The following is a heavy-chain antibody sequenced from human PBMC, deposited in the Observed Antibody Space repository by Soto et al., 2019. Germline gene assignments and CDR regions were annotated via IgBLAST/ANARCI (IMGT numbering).Heavy chain of an antibody. D-gene: IGHD4-4*01. CDR2: ISWNSGSI. Sequence: EVQLVESGGGLVQPGRSLRLSCAASGFTFDDYAMHWVRQAPGKGLEWVSGISWNSGSIGYADSVKGRFTISRDNAKNSLYLQMNSLRAEDTALYYCATARDSNYGNIDYWGQGTLVTVSS. CDR3: ATARDSNYGNIDY. V-gene: IGHV3-9*01. CDR1: GFTFDDYA. J-gene: IGHJ4*02.